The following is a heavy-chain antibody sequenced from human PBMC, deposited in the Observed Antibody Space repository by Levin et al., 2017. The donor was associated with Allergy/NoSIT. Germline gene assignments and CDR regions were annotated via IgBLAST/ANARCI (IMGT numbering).Heavy chain of an antibody. CDR3: ARGIGADCGGDCPLYYYYTLDV. CDR2: IYYNGRNK. CDR1: GFTFSSYD. J-gene: IGHJ6*02. Sequence: QTGGSLRLSCAASGFTFSSYDMHWVRQGPGRGLEWVSLIYYNGRNKTYVDSVKGRFTISRDNSQNTLYLQINSLRAEDTAVYYCARGIGADCGGDCPLYYYYTLDVWGQGTTVTVSS. D-gene: IGHD2-21*01. V-gene: IGHV3-30*12.